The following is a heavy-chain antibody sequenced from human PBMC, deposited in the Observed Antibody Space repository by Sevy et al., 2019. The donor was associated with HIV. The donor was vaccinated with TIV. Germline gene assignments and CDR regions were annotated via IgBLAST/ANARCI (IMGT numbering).Heavy chain of an antibody. CDR2: ISGSDGST. Sequence: GGSLRLSCAASGFTLITYAMSWVRQAPGRGLEWVSGISGSDGSTYYADSVKGRFTISRDNSKNTLYLQMNSLRADDTAVYYCAKDRPVSIVAGAFDYWGQGTLVTVSS. CDR1: GFTLITYA. J-gene: IGHJ4*02. CDR3: AKDRPVSIVAGAFDY. D-gene: IGHD6-25*01. V-gene: IGHV3-23*01.